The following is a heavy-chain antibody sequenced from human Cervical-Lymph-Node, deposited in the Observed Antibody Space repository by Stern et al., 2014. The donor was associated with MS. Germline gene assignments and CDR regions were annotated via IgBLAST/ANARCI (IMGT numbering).Heavy chain of an antibody. CDR2: KWHDGSNK. D-gene: IGHD2-21*01. V-gene: IGHV3-33*01. CDR3: ARDLDSTLPSIFEY. J-gene: IGHJ4*02. CDR1: GFIFSNYV. Sequence: VQLVESGGGVVQPGKSLRLSCAASGFIFSNYVMHWVRQAPGKGLEWVAAKWHDGSNKYYADSVKGRFTISRDNVNNTLYLQVNSLKVEDTAVYYCARDLDSTLPSIFEYWGQGTLVTVSS.